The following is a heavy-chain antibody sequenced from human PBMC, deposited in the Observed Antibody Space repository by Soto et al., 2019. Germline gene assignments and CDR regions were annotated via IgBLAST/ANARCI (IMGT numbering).Heavy chain of an antibody. Sequence: SETLSLTCTVSGGSISSSGYYWVWIRQPPGKGLEWIGSIYYSGSTYYNPSLKSRVTISVDTSKNQFSLKLSSVTAADTAVYYCARAKYYEWWSGYYKPYGMDVWGQGTTVTVAS. CDR2: IYYSGST. CDR3: ARAKYYEWWSGYYKPYGMDV. CDR1: GGSISSSGYY. V-gene: IGHV4-39*01. D-gene: IGHD3-3*01. J-gene: IGHJ6*02.